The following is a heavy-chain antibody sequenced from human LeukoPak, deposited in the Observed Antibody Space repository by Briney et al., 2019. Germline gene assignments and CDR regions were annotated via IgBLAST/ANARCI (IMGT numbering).Heavy chain of an antibody. Sequence: SETLSLTCSVSGGSINNFYWGWIRQPAGKGLEWIGRIYTSGTANYNPSLKSRVTISVDTTKNQFSLKLMSVTAADTAVYYCARDFPVFGVVADPFDIWGQGTMVTVSS. V-gene: IGHV4-4*07. CDR1: GGSINNFY. D-gene: IGHD3-3*01. CDR2: IYTSGTA. J-gene: IGHJ3*02. CDR3: ARDFPVFGVVADPFDI.